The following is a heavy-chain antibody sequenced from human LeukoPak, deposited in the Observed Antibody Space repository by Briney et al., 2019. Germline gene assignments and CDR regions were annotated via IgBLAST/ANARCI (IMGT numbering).Heavy chain of an antibody. J-gene: IGHJ4*02. CDR3: ARRQQWLVPGY. Sequence: SETLSLTCAVYGGSFSGYYWSWLRQPPGKGLEWIGEINHSGSTNYNPSLTSRVTISVDTSKNQFSLKLSSVTAADTAVYYCARRQQWLVPGYWGQGTLVTVSS. CDR1: GGSFSGYY. V-gene: IGHV4-34*01. D-gene: IGHD6-19*01. CDR2: INHSGST.